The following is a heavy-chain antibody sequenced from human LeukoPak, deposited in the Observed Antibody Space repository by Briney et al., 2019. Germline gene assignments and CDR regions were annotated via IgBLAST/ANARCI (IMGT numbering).Heavy chain of an antibody. CDR1: GGSFSGYY. D-gene: IGHD1-26*01. CDR2: INHSGST. Sequence: SETLSLTCAVYGGSFSGYYWSWIHQPPGKGLEWIGEINHSGSTNYNPSLKSRVTISVDTSKNQFSLKLSSVTAADTAVYYCARAQYSGSYLNDAFDIWGQGTMVTVSS. CDR3: ARAQYSGSYLNDAFDI. J-gene: IGHJ3*02. V-gene: IGHV4-34*01.